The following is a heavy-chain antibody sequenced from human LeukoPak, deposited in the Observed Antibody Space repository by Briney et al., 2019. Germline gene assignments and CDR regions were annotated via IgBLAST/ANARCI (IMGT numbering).Heavy chain of an antibody. V-gene: IGHV1-69*01. CDR2: IIPIFGTA. CDR3: ARDPGTHFWSGYWYYYYGMDV. J-gene: IGHJ6*02. Sequence: SVKVSCKASGGTFSSYAISWVRQAPGQGLEWMGGIIPIFGTANYAQKFQGRVTITADESTSTAYMELSSLRSEDTAVYYCARDPGTHFWSGYWYYYYGMDVWGQGTTVAVSS. D-gene: IGHD3-3*02. CDR1: GGTFSSYA.